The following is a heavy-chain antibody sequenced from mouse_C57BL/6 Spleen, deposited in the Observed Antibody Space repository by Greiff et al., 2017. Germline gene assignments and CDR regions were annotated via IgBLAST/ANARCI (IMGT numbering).Heavy chain of an antibody. J-gene: IGHJ4*01. V-gene: IGHV1-50*01. D-gene: IGHD2-5*01. CDR2: IDPSDSYT. CDR1: GYTFTSYW. CDR3: ARYSNYVDY. Sequence: VQLQQPGAELVKPGASVKLSCKASGYTFTSYWMQWVKQRPGQGLEWIGEIDPSDSYTNYNQKFKGKATLTVDTSSSTAYMQLSSLTSEDSAVYYCARYSNYVDYWGQGTSVTVSS.